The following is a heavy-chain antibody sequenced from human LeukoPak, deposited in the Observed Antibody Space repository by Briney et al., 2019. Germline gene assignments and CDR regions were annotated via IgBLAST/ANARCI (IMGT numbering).Heavy chain of an antibody. Sequence: ASVKVSCKASGYTFTKHAMHWVRRAPGQRFEWLGWTETGNDDTTYSQEFQDRVTITRDTSANTVYMELSSLRSEDTAMYYCARGFQGTFDIWGQGTKVTVSS. CDR2: TETGNDDT. J-gene: IGHJ3*02. CDR3: ARGFQGTFDI. V-gene: IGHV1-3*02. D-gene: IGHD2-21*01. CDR1: GYTFTKHA.